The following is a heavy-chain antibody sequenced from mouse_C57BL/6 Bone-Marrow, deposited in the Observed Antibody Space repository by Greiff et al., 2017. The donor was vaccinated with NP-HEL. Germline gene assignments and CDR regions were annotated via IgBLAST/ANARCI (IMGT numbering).Heavy chain of an antibody. D-gene: IGHD2-2*01. J-gene: IGHJ3*01. CDR2: IDPSDSYT. Sequence: QVQLQQPGAELVMPGASVKLSCKASGYTFTSYWMHWVKQRPGQGLEWIGEIDPSDSYTNYNQKFKGKSTLTVDKSSSTAYMHLSSLTSEDSAVYYGARERRYGYPFAYWGQGTLVTVSA. CDR1: GYTFTSYW. CDR3: ARERRYGYPFAY. V-gene: IGHV1-69*01.